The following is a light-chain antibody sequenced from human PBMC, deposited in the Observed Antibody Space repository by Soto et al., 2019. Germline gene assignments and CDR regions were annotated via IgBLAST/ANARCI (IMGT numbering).Light chain of an antibody. CDR3: AAWDDSLDGPV. CDR2: GNN. V-gene: IGLV1-44*01. J-gene: IGLJ3*02. CDR1: SSNIGTNT. Sequence: QSVLTQSPSASGTPGQRVTISCSGSSSNIGTNTVNWYQHLPGTAPKPLIFGNNQRASGVPARFSGSKSGTSASLAVSGLQSGDEADYYCAAWDDSLDGPVFGGGTKLTVL.